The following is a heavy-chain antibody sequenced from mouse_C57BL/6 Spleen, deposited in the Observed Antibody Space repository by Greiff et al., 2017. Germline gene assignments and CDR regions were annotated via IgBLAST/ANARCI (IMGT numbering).Heavy chain of an antibody. CDR2: INYDGSST. CDR3: ARGDGNYAYAMDY. D-gene: IGHD2-1*01. J-gene: IGHJ4*01. Sequence: DVKLVESEGGLVQPGSSMKLSCTASGFTFSDYYMAWVRQVPEKGLEWVANINYDGSSTYYLDSLKSRFIISRDNAKNILYLQMSSLKSEDTATYYCARGDGNYAYAMDYWGQGTSVTVSS. V-gene: IGHV5-16*01. CDR1: GFTFSDYY.